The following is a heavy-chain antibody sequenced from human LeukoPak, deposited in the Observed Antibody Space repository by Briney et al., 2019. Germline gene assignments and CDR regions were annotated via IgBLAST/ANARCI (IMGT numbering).Heavy chain of an antibody. CDR2: INHSGST. Sequence: SETLSLTCAVYGGSFSGYYWRWIRQPPGKGLEWIGEINHSGSTNYNTSLKSRVTISVDTSKSQFSLKLSSVTAADTAVYYCARQTRRTTVTTYWFDPWGQGTRVTVSS. V-gene: IGHV4-34*01. D-gene: IGHD4-17*01. CDR1: GGSFSGYY. CDR3: ARQTRRTTVTTYWFDP. J-gene: IGHJ5*02.